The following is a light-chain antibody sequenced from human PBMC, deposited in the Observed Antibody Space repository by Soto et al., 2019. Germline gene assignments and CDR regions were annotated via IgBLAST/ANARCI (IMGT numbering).Light chain of an antibody. J-gene: IGLJ2*01. CDR2: EVS. CDR3: SSYAGSKLV. Sequence: QSALTQPPSASGSPGQSVTISCTGTSSDVGGYNYVSWYQQYPGKAPKLMIYEVSKRPSGVPDRFSGSKSGNTASLTVSGLQAEDAADYHCSSYAGSKLVFGRGTKLPS. CDR1: SSDVGGYNY. V-gene: IGLV2-8*01.